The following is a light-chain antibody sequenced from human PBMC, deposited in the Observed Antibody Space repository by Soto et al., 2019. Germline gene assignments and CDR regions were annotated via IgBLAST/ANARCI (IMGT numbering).Light chain of an antibody. CDR2: GAS. V-gene: IGKV3-20*01. CDR1: QSVSSSY. Sequence: VLTQSPGTLSLSPVQRATLSCRASQSVSSSYLARYQQKPGQAPRRLIYGASSRATGIPDRFSGSGSGTDFTLTISRLEPEDVAEYYCQQYGSSPGTFGEGTKV. CDR3: QQYGSSPGT. J-gene: IGKJ1*01.